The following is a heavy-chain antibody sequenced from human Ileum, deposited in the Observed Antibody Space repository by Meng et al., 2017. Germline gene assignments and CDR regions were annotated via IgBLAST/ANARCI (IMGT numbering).Heavy chain of an antibody. CDR1: GTW. CDR3: ATSNDRDVYYLGY. V-gene: IGHV4-4*02. CDR2: IFQSGRT. J-gene: IGHJ4*02. D-gene: IGHD3-22*01. Sequence: VQLQAAGPRRVKPSGTLALTCACSGTWWSWVRQPPGKGLEWIGEIFQSGRTNYNPSLKSRVTISIDKSKSQISLQLSAVTAADTAVYSCATSNDRDVYYLGYWGQGTLVTVSS.